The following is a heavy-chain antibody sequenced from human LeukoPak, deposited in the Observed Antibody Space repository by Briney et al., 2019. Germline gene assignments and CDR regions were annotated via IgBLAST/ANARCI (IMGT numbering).Heavy chain of an antibody. Sequence: ASVKVSCKASGYTFNGYYMHWVRQAPGQGLEWMGIINPSGGSTSYAQKFQGRVTMTRDMSTSTVYMELSSLRSEDTAVYYCARDSTNSGFFDYWGQGTLVTVSS. CDR1: GYTFNGYY. V-gene: IGHV1-46*02. CDR3: ARDSTNSGFFDY. CDR2: INPSGGST. J-gene: IGHJ4*02. D-gene: IGHD3-22*01.